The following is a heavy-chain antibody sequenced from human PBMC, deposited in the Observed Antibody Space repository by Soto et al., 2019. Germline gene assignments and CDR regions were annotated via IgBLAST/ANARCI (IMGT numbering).Heavy chain of an antibody. Sequence: PSETLSLTCTVSGVSISSSTQYWGWIRQPPGKGLEWIGAIYQSGRTYYSPSFKSRVSISVDPSKNQFSLTLGSVTAADTAVYYCAMDWGCGAGCPLDYWGQGTLVTVSS. CDR2: IYQSGRT. J-gene: IGHJ4*02. V-gene: IGHV4-39*01. CDR1: GVSISSSTQY. CDR3: AMDWGCGAGCPLDY. D-gene: IGHD2-21*02.